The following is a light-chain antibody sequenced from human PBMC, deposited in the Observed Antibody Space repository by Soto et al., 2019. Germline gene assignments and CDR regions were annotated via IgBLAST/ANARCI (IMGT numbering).Light chain of an antibody. CDR2: EVS. V-gene: IGLV2-23*02. CDR3: CSYAGSSTYV. J-gene: IGLJ1*01. Sequence: QSALTQPASVSGSPGQSITISCTGTSSDVGSYNLVSWYQQHPGKAPKLMIYEVSKRPSGVSNRFSGSKSGNTASLTISGLQDEDEADDYCCSYAGSSTYVFGTGTKLTVL. CDR1: SSDVGSYNL.